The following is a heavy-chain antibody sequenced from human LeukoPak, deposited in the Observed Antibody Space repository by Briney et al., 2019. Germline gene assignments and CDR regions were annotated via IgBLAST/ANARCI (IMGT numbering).Heavy chain of an antibody. V-gene: IGHV3-23*01. CDR2: ISGSGGST. D-gene: IGHD3-22*01. CDR1: GFTFSSYA. CDR3: AKDESFSSGATSDY. Sequence: GGSLRLSCAASGFTFSSYAMGWVRQAPGKGLEWVSAISGSGGSTYYADSVKGRFTISRDNSKNTLYLQMNSLRAEDTAVYYCAKDESFSSGATSDYWGQGTLVTVSS. J-gene: IGHJ4*02.